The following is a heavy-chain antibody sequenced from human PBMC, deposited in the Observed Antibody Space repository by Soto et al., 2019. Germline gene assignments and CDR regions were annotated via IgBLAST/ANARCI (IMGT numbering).Heavy chain of an antibody. D-gene: IGHD2-15*01. J-gene: IGHJ6*02. CDR1: GGTFSSYA. CDR3: ARSQGGSSSLDIYYYYYYGMDV. Sequence: QVQLVKSGAEVKKPGSSVKVSCKAPGGTFSSYAISWVRQAPGQGLEWMGGIIPIFGTAKYAQKFQGRVTITADESTSTGCMELSSLRSEDTAVYYCARSQGGSSSLDIYYYYYYGMDVWGQGTTVTVSS. CDR2: IIPIFGTA. V-gene: IGHV1-69*01.